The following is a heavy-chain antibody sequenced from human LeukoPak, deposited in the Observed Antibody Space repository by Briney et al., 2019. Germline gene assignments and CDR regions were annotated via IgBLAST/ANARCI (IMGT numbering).Heavy chain of an antibody. V-gene: IGHV4-34*01. J-gene: IGHJ4*02. Sequence: PSETLSLTCAVYGGSFIGYYWSWIRQPPGKGLEWIGEINHSGSTNYNPSLKSRLTISVDASKNQFSLKLSSVTAADTAVYYCARLWHWDGYRNWGQGTLVTVSS. D-gene: IGHD5-18*01. CDR2: INHSGST. CDR1: GGSFIGYY. CDR3: ARLWHWDGYRN.